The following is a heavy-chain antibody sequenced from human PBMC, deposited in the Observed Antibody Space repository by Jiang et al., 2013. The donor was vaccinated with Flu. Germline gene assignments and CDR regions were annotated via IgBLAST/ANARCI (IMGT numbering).Heavy chain of an antibody. D-gene: IGHD3-9*01. CDR2: IYYSGST. V-gene: IGHV4-59*01. CDR1: GGSISSYY. CDR3: ARGNYDILTGETNWFDP. J-gene: IGHJ5*02. Sequence: GLVKPSETLSLTCTVSGGSISSYYWSWIRQPPGKGLEWIGYIYYSGSTNYNPSLKSRVTISVDTSKNQFSPKLSSVTAADTAVYYCARGNYDILTGETNWFDPWGQGTLVTVSS.